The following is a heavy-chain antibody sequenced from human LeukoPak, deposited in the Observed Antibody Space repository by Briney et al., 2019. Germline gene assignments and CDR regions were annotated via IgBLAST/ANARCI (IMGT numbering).Heavy chain of an antibody. Sequence: GSLRLSCAASGFTFSSYWMSWVRQPPGKGLEWIGYIYYSGSTNYNPSLKSRVTISVDTSKNQFSLKLSSVTAADTAVYYCARERRDGYSYYFDYWGQGTLVTVSS. CDR2: IYYSGST. CDR3: ARERRDGYSYYFDY. J-gene: IGHJ4*02. V-gene: IGHV4-59*12. D-gene: IGHD5-24*01. CDR1: GFTFSSYW.